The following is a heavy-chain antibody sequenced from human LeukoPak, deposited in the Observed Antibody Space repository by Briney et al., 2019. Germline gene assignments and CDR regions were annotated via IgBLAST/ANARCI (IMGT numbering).Heavy chain of an antibody. V-gene: IGHV3-21*01. CDR1: GFTFSSYS. J-gene: IGHJ4*02. D-gene: IGHD2-2*01. CDR2: ISSSSSYI. CDR3: ARDPGGGYCSSTSCYEEDY. Sequence: PGGSLRLSCAASGFTFSSYSMNWVRQAPGKGLEWVSSISSSSSYIYYADSVKGRFTISRDNAKNSLYLQMNSLRAEDTAVYYCARDPGGGYCSSTSCYEEDYWGQGTLVTVSS.